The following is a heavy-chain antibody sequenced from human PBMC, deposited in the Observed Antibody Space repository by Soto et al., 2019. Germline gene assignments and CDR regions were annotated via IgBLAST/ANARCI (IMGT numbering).Heavy chain of an antibody. J-gene: IGHJ4*02. D-gene: IGHD3-22*01. CDR1: GFTFSSYA. CDR2: ISGSGGST. Sequence: EVQLLESGGGLVQPGGSLRLSCAASGFTFSSYAMSWVRQAPGKGLEWVSAISGSGGSTYYADSVKGRFTISRDNSKNALYLQMNSLRAEGTAVYYCAKGYDYDSSGRNYYFDYWGQGTLVTVSS. CDR3: AKGYDYDSSGRNYYFDY. V-gene: IGHV3-23*01.